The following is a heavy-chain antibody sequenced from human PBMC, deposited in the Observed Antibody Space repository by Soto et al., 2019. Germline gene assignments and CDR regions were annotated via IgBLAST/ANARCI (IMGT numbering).Heavy chain of an antibody. CDR3: ARQGARGVKPPQDAFDI. J-gene: IGHJ3*02. CDR1: GGSISSGGYY. V-gene: IGHV4-31*03. Sequence: QVQLQESGPGLVKPSQTLSLTCTVSGGSISSGGYYWSWIRQHPGKGLEWIGYIYYSGSTYYNPSLMSRVTISVDTSKYQSSLKLSSVAAADTAVYYCARQGARGVKPPQDAFDIWGQGTMVTVSS. D-gene: IGHD3-10*01. CDR2: IYYSGST.